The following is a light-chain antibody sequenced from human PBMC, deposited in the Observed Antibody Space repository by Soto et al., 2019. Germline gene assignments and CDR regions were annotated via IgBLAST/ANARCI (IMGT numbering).Light chain of an antibody. CDR1: QSISNY. CDR2: AAS. J-gene: IGKJ5*01. CDR3: QQSYSTPIT. Sequence: DIQMTQSPSSLSASVGDRVTISCRASQSISNYLNWYQHRPGKAPSLLIYAASSLQSGVPSRFSGSESGTDFTLTITSLQPEDSATYYCQQSYSTPITFGQGTRLEIK. V-gene: IGKV1-39*01.